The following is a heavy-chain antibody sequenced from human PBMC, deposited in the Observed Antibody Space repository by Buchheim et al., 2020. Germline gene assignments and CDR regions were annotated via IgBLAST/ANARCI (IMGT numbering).Heavy chain of an antibody. D-gene: IGHD2-2*01. V-gene: IGHV5-51*01. J-gene: IGHJ4*02. CDR2: IYPRDSDT. Sequence: EVQLVQSGAEVKKPGESLKISCKGSGYSFSNYYIGWVRQMPGKGLEWMAIIYPRDSDTRYSPSFQGQVTISADKSISTAYLQWSSLKASDTAIYYCVRGLGDCSSTSCRIFDSWGQGS. CDR3: VRGLGDCSSTSCRIFDS. CDR1: GYSFSNYY.